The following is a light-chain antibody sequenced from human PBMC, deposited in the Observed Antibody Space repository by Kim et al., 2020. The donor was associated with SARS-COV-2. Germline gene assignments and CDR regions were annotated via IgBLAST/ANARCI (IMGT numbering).Light chain of an antibody. CDR3: AAWDDSLNGVV. V-gene: IGLV1-44*01. CDR2: SNN. CDR1: SSNIGSNT. Sequence: GPRVTIFCSGSSSNIGSNTVNWYQQLPGTAPKLLIYSNNQRPSGVPDRFSGSKSGTSASLAISGLQSEDEADYYCAAWDDSLNGVVFGGGTQLTVL. J-gene: IGLJ2*01.